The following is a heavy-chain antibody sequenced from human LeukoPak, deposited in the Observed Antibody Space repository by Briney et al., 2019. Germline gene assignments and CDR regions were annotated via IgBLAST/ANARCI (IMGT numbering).Heavy chain of an antibody. CDR1: GGSISSYY. CDR3: AGDRYGGNSGEFDY. J-gene: IGHJ4*02. V-gene: IGHV4-59*01. D-gene: IGHD4-23*01. CDR2: IYYSGTT. Sequence: PSETLSLTXTVSGGSISSYYWSWIRQPPGKGLEWIGYIYYSGTTNYNPTLKSRVTILVDTSKNQFSLKLSSVTAADTAVYYCAGDRYGGNSGEFDYWGQGTLVTVSS.